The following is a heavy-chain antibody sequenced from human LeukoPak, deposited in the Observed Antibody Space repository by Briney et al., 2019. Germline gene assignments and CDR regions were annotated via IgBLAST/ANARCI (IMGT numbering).Heavy chain of an antibody. J-gene: IGHJ4*02. CDR2: INHSGST. Sequence: SETLSLTCTVSGGSISSSSYYWGWIRQPPGKGLEWIGEINHSGSTNYNPSLKSRVTISVDTSKNQFSLKLSSVTAADTAVYYCASLSSGYYSLDYWGQGTLVTVSS. D-gene: IGHD3-22*01. V-gene: IGHV4-39*07. CDR3: ASLSSGYYSLDY. CDR1: GGSISSSSYY.